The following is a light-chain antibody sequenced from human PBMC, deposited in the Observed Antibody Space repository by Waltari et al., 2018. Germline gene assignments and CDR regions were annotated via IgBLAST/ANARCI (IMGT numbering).Light chain of an antibody. CDR2: DTS. V-gene: IGKV3-11*01. J-gene: IGKJ4*01. Sequence: EIVLTQSLATLSLSPGERATLSCRASHSVDWYLAWYQQRPGQPPRHLIYDTSNWAPGIPARFSGSGSDTDFTLTISSLEPEDFAVYYCQQRRSWPLTFGGETKVEIE. CDR3: QQRRSWPLT. CDR1: HSVDWY.